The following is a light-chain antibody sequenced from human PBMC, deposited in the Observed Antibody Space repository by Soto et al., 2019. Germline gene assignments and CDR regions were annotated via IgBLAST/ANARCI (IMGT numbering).Light chain of an antibody. J-gene: IGKJ5*01. V-gene: IGKV3-11*01. CDR3: QQRSNWPPIT. CDR2: AAS. Sequence: EIVMTQSLATLSVSHGERATLSCRASQSVSSNLARYQQKPGQAPRLLIYAASNRATGVPARFSGSGSGTDFTLTISSLEPEDFAVYYCQQRSNWPPITFGQGTRLE. CDR1: QSVSSN.